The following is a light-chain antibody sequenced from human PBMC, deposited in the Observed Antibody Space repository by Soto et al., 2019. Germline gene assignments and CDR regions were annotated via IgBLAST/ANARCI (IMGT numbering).Light chain of an antibody. V-gene: IGLV2-11*01. CDR2: DVS. CDR3: CSYAGSP. CDR1: SSDVGGYNY. Sequence: QSALTQPRSVSRSPGQSVTISCTGTSSDVGGYNYVSWYQQHPGKAPKLMIYDVSKRPSGVPDRFSGSKSGNTASLTISGLHAEDEADYYCCSYAGSPFGTGTKLTVL. J-gene: IGLJ1*01.